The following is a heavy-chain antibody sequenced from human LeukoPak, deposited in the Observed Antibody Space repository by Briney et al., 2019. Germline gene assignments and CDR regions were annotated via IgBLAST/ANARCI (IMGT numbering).Heavy chain of an antibody. Sequence: GGSLRLSCAASGFTFSSYAMSWVRQAPGKGLEWVSAISGSGGSTYYADSVKGRFTISRDNSKNTLYLQMNSLRAEDTAVYYCASGSPKYYYDSSGYQPFDYWGQGTLVTVSS. CDR1: GFTFSSYA. J-gene: IGHJ4*02. V-gene: IGHV3-23*01. D-gene: IGHD3-22*01. CDR3: ASGSPKYYYDSSGYQPFDY. CDR2: ISGSGGST.